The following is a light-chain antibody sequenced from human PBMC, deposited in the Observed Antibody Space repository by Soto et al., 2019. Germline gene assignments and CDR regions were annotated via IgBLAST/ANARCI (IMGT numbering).Light chain of an antibody. J-gene: IGLJ3*02. Sequence: QSALTQPPSASGSPGQSVTISCTGTSSDVGAYNYVSWYQQHAGKAPKLVIYEVTKRPSGVPDRFSGSMSANTASLTVSGLQDEYEVDYSCSSLASCNTWVFGGGTKLTVL. CDR3: SSLASCNTWV. CDR2: EVT. CDR1: SSDVGAYNY. V-gene: IGLV2-8*01.